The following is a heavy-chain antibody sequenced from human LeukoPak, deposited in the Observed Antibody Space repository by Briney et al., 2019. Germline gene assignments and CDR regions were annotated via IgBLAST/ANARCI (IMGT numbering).Heavy chain of an antibody. CDR1: GFTFNSFA. D-gene: IGHD6-19*01. Sequence: TGGSLRLSCAASGFTFNSFAMSWVRHAPGRGLEWVSSISGSGASTYYADSVEGRFTISRDNSRNTLYLQMSSLRAEDTAVYYCAKSHSVAVAGTYSTYYFDSWGQGTLVTVSS. V-gene: IGHV3-23*01. J-gene: IGHJ4*02. CDR2: ISGSGAST. CDR3: AKSHSVAVAGTYSTYYFDS.